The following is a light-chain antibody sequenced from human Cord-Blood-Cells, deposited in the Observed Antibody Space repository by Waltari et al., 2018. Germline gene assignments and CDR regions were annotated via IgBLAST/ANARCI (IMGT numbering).Light chain of an antibody. CDR1: ALPKPY. V-gene: IGLV3-25*02. CDR2: KDS. J-gene: IGLJ3*02. CDR3: QSADSSGTYWV. Sequence: SYELTQPPSVSVSPGQTARTTCSGDALPKPYAYWYQQKPGQAPVLVIYKDSERPSGIPERFSGSSSGTTVTLTISGVQAEDEADYYCQSADSSGTYWVFGGGTKLTVL.